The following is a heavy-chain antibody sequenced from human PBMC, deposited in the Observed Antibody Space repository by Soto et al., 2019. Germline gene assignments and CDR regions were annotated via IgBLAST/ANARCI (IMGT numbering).Heavy chain of an antibody. J-gene: IGHJ5*02. Sequence: SETLSLTCTVSGGPVSLYYWSWIRQPPGKGLEWIGSFYYSGSTNYNTALKGRVTMSLDTPKNQVTLKLNSVTAADTAVYYCARDNERAVTGPGAWFDPWGQGTLVTVSS. CDR3: ARDNERAVTGPGAWFDP. D-gene: IGHD6-19*01. V-gene: IGHV4-59*02. CDR2: FYYSGST. CDR1: GGPVSLYY.